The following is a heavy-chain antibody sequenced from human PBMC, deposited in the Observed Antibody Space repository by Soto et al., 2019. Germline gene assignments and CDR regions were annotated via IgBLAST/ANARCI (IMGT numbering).Heavy chain of an antibody. CDR3: ARDRGSMGSVDTMRGY. CDR1: GFAFSDYG. Sequence: EVQLVESGGGLVQPGGSLTLSCAASGFAFSDYGMMLVRQAPGKGLECISFICGSTIYYADSVKGRFNISRDNAKNSLYLQMDNLAAEDTAVYYCARDRGSMGSVDTMRGYWGQGILVTVSS. D-gene: IGHD5-12*01. V-gene: IGHV3-48*01. CDR2: ICGSTI. J-gene: IGHJ4*02.